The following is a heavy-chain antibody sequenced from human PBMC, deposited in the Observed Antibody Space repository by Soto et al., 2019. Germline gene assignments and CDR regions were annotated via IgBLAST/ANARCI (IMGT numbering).Heavy chain of an antibody. CDR2: ISSSSSTI. CDR1: GFTFSSYS. D-gene: IGHD3-16*02. J-gene: IGHJ6*03. Sequence: EVQLVESGGGLVQPGGSLRLSCAASGFTFSSYSMNWVRQAPGKGLEWVSYISSSSSTIYYADSVEGRFTISRDNAKNSLYLQRNSRRAEVTAVYYCARVNYDYIWGSYREYYYYYMDVWGKGTTVTVCS. CDR3: ARVNYDYIWGSYREYYYYYMDV. V-gene: IGHV3-48*01.